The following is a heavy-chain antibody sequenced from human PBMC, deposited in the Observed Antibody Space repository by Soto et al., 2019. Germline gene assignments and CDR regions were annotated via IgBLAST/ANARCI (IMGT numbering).Heavy chain of an antibody. V-gene: IGHV4-39*01. CDR2: LHSNGST. CDR3: ARRGYGDYSLSD. Sequence: QVFLKESGPGLLKPSETLSLTCTVSGDSISSTFYYWAWVRQPPGKGLEWVGTLHSNGSTHYSPSLRTRVSISGDTSKNQFSLRMTSVTAADTAFYYCARRGYGDYSLSDWGQGTLVTVSS. J-gene: IGHJ4*02. CDR1: GDSISSTFYY. D-gene: IGHD4-17*01.